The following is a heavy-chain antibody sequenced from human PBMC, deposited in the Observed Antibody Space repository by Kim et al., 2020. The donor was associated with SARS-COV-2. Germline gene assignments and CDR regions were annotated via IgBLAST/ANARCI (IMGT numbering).Heavy chain of an antibody. Sequence: GESLKISCKGSGYSFTSYWIGWVRQMPGKGLEWMGIIYPGDSDTRYSPSFQGQVTISADKSISTAYLQWSSLKASDTAMYYCAIKSGGRISSNYWYFDLWGRGTLVTVSS. CDR3: AIKSGGRISSNYWYFDL. CDR1: GYSFTSYW. V-gene: IGHV5-51*01. CDR2: IYPGDSDT. D-gene: IGHD2-15*01. J-gene: IGHJ2*01.